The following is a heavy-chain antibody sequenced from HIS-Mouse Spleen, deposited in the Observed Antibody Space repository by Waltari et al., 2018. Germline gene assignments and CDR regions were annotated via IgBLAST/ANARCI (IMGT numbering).Heavy chain of an antibody. J-gene: IGHJ4*02. CDR3: ARDHRNNWAIRD. D-gene: IGHD1-20*01. CDR1: GFTFRSYA. Sequence: QVQLVESGGGVVQPGRSLRLSCAASGFTFRSYAMHWVRQAPGKGLEWVAVISYDGSNKYYADSVKGRFTISRDNSKNTLYLQMNSLRAEDTAMYYCARDHRNNWAIRDWGQGTLVTVSS. V-gene: IGHV3-30-3*01. CDR2: ISYDGSNK.